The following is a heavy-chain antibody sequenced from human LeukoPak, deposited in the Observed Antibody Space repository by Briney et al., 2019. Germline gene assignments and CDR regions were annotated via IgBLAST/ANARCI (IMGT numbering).Heavy chain of an antibody. D-gene: IGHD6-13*01. CDR1: GGSISSYY. CDR2: ISDSGNT. CDR3: ARQGGYIAPLAL. V-gene: IGHV4-59*08. J-gene: IGHJ4*02. Sequence: PSGTLSLSCTVSGGSISSYYWSWIRQPPGKGLEWIGYISDSGNTNYNPSLKSRVTISVDTSKNQFPLKLSSVTAADTAVYYCARQGGYIAPLALWGQGTLVTVSS.